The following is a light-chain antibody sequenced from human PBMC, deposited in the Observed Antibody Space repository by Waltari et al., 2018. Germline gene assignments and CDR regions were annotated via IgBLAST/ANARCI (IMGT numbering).Light chain of an antibody. CDR3: QQPNVLPPGGVT. CDR1: RGISNW. Sequence: DIQMTQSPASVSASVGDRVTITCRASRGISNWLAWYQQKPGKAPKLLIYGASILESGVPSRFSGSGSGTDFTLTISSLQPEDFATYYCQQPNVLPPGGVTFGPGTKVYIK. J-gene: IGKJ3*01. CDR2: GAS. V-gene: IGKV1-12*01.